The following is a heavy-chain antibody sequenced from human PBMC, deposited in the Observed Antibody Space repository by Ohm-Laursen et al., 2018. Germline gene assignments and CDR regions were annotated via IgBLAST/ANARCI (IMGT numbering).Heavy chain of an antibody. D-gene: IGHD3-22*01. CDR1: GFTFSSYA. J-gene: IGHJ4*02. V-gene: IGHV3-11*01. Sequence: SLRLSCAASGFTFSSYAMSWVRQAPGKGLEWVSAISSSGSTIYYADSVKGRFTIPRDNAKNSLYLQMNSLRAEDTAVYYCARDSRTYYYDSSGYDSGFYFDYWGQGTLVTVSS. CDR3: ARDSRTYYYDSSGYDSGFYFDY. CDR2: ISSSGSTI.